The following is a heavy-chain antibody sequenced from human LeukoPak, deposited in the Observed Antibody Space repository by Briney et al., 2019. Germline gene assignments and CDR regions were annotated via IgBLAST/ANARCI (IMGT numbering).Heavy chain of an antibody. Sequence: KPGGSLRLSCAASGFTFSDYYMSWIRQAPGKGLEWVSYISSSSSYTNYADSVKGRFTISRDNAKNSLYLQMNSLRDEDTAVYYCARDRGYGDYVGAFDIWGQGTMVTVSS. CDR3: ARDRGYGDYVGAFDI. CDR1: GFTFSDYY. J-gene: IGHJ3*02. V-gene: IGHV3-11*06. CDR2: ISSSSSYT. D-gene: IGHD4-17*01.